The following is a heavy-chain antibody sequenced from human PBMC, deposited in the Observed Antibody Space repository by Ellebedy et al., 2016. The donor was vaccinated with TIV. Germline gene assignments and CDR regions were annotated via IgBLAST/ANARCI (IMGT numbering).Heavy chain of an antibody. Sequence: AASVKVSCKASGYGFTNFTINWVRQASGQGLEWMGWMNPKSGDTVYSQKFQGRVSMTRNTSMNTAFLDLTSLRFEDTAVYYCTRGGTTGEYTWFDPWGQGTQVTVSS. D-gene: IGHD1-1*01. CDR1: GYGFTNFT. CDR2: MNPKSGDT. J-gene: IGHJ5*02. V-gene: IGHV1-8*01. CDR3: TRGGTTGEYTWFDP.